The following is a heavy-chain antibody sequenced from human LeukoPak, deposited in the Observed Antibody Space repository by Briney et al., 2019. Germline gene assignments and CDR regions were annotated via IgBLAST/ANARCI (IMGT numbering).Heavy chain of an antibody. CDR2: IYHSGST. J-gene: IGHJ4*02. V-gene: IGHV4-59*12. CDR1: GGSISSYY. CDR3: ARGMKAVAGRGFDY. D-gene: IGHD6-19*01. Sequence: PSETLSLTCTVSGGSISSYYWSWIRQPPGKGLEWIGYIYHSGSTNYNPSLKSRVTISVDTSKNQFSLKLSSVTAADTAVYYCARGMKAVAGRGFDYWGQGTLVTVSS.